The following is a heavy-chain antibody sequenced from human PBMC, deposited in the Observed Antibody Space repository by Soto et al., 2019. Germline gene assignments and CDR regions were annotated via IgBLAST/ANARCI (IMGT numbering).Heavy chain of an antibody. CDR3: AREGSGYNL. J-gene: IGHJ1*01. CDR2: IIPVFGRP. V-gene: IGHV1-69*13. Sequence: GASVKVSCKASGGSFSSFGISWVRQAPGQGLEWMGGIIPVFGRPNYAQRFRGRLTITADESMNTVYLELIDLRSEDTAVYYCAREGSGYNLWGQGTQVTV. CDR1: GGSFSSFG. D-gene: IGHD5-12*01.